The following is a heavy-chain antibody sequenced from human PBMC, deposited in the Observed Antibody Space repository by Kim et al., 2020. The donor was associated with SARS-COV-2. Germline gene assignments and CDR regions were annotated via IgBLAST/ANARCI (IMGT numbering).Heavy chain of an antibody. Sequence: GGSLRLSCAASGFTFSSYAMSWVRQAPGKGLEWVSAISGSGGSTYYADSVKGRFTISRDNSKNTLYLQMNSLRAEDTAVYYCAKEGYYGSGSYLSPYYYYGMDVWGQGTTVTVSS. CDR3: AKEGYYGSGSYLSPYYYYGMDV. CDR2: ISGSGGST. J-gene: IGHJ6*02. D-gene: IGHD3-10*01. CDR1: GFTFSSYA. V-gene: IGHV3-23*01.